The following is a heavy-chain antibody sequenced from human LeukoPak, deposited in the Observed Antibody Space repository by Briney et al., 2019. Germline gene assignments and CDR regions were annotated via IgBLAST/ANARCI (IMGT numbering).Heavy chain of an antibody. CDR3: ARDRGYSYGFPPPFDY. Sequence: RGSLRLSCAAAGFTFTSYSMNWVRQAPGKGLEWVSSISSSSSYIYYADSVKGRFAISRDNAKNSLYLQMNSLRAEDTAVYFCARDRGYSYGFPPPFDYWGQGTLVTVSS. CDR2: ISSSSSYI. CDR1: GFTFTSYS. J-gene: IGHJ4*02. D-gene: IGHD5-18*01. V-gene: IGHV3-21*01.